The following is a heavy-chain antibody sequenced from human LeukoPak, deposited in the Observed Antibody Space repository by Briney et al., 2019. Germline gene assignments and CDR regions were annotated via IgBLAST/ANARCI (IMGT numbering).Heavy chain of an antibody. J-gene: IGHJ1*01. Sequence: PGGSLRLSCAASGFTFSDYYMSWIRQAPGKGLEWVSYISGGGSTIYYADSVKGRFTISRDNAKNSLFLQMNRLRAEDTAVYYCARSYSTSWKYFQHWGQGTLVTVSS. CDR3: ARSYSTSWKYFQH. CDR2: ISGGGSTI. CDR1: GFTFSDYY. V-gene: IGHV3-11*01. D-gene: IGHD6-13*01.